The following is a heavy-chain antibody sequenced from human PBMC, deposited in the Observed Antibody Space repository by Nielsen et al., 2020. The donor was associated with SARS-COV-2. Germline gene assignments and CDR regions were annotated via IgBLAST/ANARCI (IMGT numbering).Heavy chain of an antibody. CDR3: ARGMVRWLQLTYDAFDI. CDR1: GGSFSGYY. CDR2: INHSGST. J-gene: IGHJ3*02. V-gene: IGHV4-34*01. D-gene: IGHD5-24*01. Sequence: SETLSLTCAVYGGSFSGYYWSWIRQPPGKGLEWIGEINHSGSTNYNPSLKSRVTISVDTSKNQFSLKLSSVTAADTAVYYCARGMVRWLQLTYDAFDIWGQGTMVTVSS.